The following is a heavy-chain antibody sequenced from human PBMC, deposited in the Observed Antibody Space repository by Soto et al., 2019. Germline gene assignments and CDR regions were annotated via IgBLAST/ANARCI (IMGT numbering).Heavy chain of an antibody. CDR3: ASRSSGWYALPYYYYGRDV. CDR2: ISYDGSNK. J-gene: IGHJ6*02. CDR1: GFTFSSYA. Sequence: QVQLVESGGGVVQPGRSLRLSCAASGFTFSSYAMHWVRQAPGKGLEWVAVISYDGSNKYYADSVKGRFTVSRDNSKNTLYLQMNSLRAEDTAVYYCASRSSGWYALPYYYYGRDVWGPGATVTVSS. D-gene: IGHD6-19*01. V-gene: IGHV3-30-3*01.